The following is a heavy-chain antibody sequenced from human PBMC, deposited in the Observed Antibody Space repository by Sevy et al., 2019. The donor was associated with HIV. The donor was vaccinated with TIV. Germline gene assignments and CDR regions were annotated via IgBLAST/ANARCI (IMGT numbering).Heavy chain of an antibody. Sequence: ASVKVSCKASGYPFSSYGISWVRQAPGQGLEWMGWISADSGNSNYAQNLQGRVTMTTDTSTSTAYMELRSLGFDDPAVYYCARDLGGYGGNSIDYWGQGTLVTVSS. CDR2: ISADSGNS. V-gene: IGHV1-18*01. J-gene: IGHJ4*02. CDR1: GYPFSSYG. D-gene: IGHD2-21*02. CDR3: ARDLGGYGGNSIDY.